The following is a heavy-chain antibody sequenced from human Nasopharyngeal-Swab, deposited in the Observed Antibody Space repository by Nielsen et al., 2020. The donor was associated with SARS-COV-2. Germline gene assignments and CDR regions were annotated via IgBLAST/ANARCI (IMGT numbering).Heavy chain of an antibody. V-gene: IGHV3-21*01. CDR3: ARHCSGVSCYSEFAFDI. D-gene: IGHD2-15*01. CDR2: ISSSSSYI. Sequence: GGSLRLSCAASGFTFSSYSMNWVRQAPGKGLEWVSSISSSSSYIYYADSVKGRFTISRDNAKNSLYLQMNSLRAEDTAVYYCARHCSGVSCYSEFAFDIWGQGTMVTVSS. J-gene: IGHJ3*02. CDR1: GFTFSSYS.